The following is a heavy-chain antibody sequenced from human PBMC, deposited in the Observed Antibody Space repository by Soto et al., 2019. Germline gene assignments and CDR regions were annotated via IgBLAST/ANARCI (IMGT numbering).Heavy chain of an antibody. CDR1: GYTFTNYY. D-gene: IGHD1-1*01. CDR3: VLSTIGMTSGYAF. V-gene: IGHV1-46*01. Sequence: GASVKVSCKASGYTFTNYYMHWVRQAPGQGLEWMGMINPRGESTSYAQKFRGRVTVTRDTSTTTVYMELTRLRSEDTAVYYCVLSTIGMTSGYAFWGHGTLVTVSS. CDR2: INPRGEST. J-gene: IGHJ4*01.